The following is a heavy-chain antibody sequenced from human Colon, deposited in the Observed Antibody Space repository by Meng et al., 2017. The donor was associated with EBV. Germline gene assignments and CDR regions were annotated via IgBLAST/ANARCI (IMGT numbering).Heavy chain of an antibody. V-gene: IGHV1-3*01. CDR1: GYTFTSYA. CDR2: INGGNGKT. Sequence: VACGDEMNKTGASVKFSCKASGYTFTSYAIHWVRQAPGQRLEWMGWINGGNGKTKYSQKFQGRVTITRDTSASTAYMELSSLRSEDTAVYYCARDVVVPAALTVRIDYWGQGTLVTVFS. D-gene: IGHD2-2*01. J-gene: IGHJ4*02. CDR3: ARDVVVPAALTVRIDY.